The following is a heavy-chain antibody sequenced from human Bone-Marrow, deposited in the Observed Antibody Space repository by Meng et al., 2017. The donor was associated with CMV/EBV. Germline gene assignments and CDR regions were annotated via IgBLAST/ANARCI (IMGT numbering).Heavy chain of an antibody. V-gene: IGHV3-48*03. J-gene: IGHJ4*02. D-gene: IGHD2/OR15-2a*01. CDR1: GFTFSSYE. CDR3: GRPFYEGSTTLFGY. CDR2: ISSSGSTI. Sequence: GGSLRLSCAASGFTFSSYEMNWVRQAPGKGLEWVSYISSSGSTIYYADSVKGRFTISRDNAKNSLYLQMKSLRAEDKAVYYCGRPFYEGSTTLFGYWGQGTLVTVSS.